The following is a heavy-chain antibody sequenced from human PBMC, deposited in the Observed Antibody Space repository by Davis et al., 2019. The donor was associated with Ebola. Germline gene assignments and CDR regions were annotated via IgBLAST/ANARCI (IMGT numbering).Heavy chain of an antibody. CDR3: ARHLYQLLFLWFDP. Sequence: PGGSLRLSCAASGFTFSSYAMSWVRQAPGKGLEWVSAISGSGGSTYYADSVKGRFTISRDNSKNTLYLQMNSLRAEDTAVYYCARHLYQLLFLWFDPWGQGTLVTVSS. CDR2: ISGSGGST. CDR1: GFTFSSYA. D-gene: IGHD2-2*01. V-gene: IGHV3-23*01. J-gene: IGHJ5*02.